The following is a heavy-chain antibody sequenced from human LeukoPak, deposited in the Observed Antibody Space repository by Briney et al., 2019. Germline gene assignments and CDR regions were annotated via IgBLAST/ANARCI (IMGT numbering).Heavy chain of an antibody. CDR1: GFTFSSYA. J-gene: IGHJ4*02. CDR3: ARIRDYYDSSGYNDY. Sequence: GGSLRLSCAASGFTFSSYAMSWVRQAPGKGLEWVSAISGSGGSTYYADSVKGRFTISRDNSKNTLYLQMNSLRAEDTAVYYCARIRDYYDSSGYNDYWGQGTLVTVSS. V-gene: IGHV3-23*01. CDR2: ISGSGGST. D-gene: IGHD3-22*01.